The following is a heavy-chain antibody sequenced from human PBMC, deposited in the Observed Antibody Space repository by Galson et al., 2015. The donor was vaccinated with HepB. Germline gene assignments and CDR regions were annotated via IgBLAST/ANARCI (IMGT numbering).Heavy chain of an antibody. D-gene: IGHD3-10*01. CDR2: IWYDGSNK. CDR1: GFTFSSYG. V-gene: IGHV3-33*08. Sequence: SLRLSCAASGFTFSSYGMHWVRQAPGKGLEWVAVIWYDGSNKYYADSVKGRFTISRDNSKNTLYLQMNSLRAEDTAVYYCARDPKRITMVRGVTPSASWGMDVWGQGTTVTVSS. CDR3: ARDPKRITMVRGVTPSASWGMDV. J-gene: IGHJ6*02.